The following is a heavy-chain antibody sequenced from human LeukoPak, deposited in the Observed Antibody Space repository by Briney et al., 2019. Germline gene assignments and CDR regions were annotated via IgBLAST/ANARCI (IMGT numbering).Heavy chain of an antibody. CDR2: IYYSGST. CDR3: ARADETIFGVVIFY. J-gene: IGHJ4*02. D-gene: IGHD3-3*01. CDR1: GGSISSYY. Sequence: SETLSLTCTVSGGSISSYYWSWIRQPPGKALEWIGYIYYSGSTNYNPSLKSRVTISVDTSKNQFSLKLSSVTAADTAVYYCARADETIFGVVIFYWGQGTLVTVSS. V-gene: IGHV4-59*08.